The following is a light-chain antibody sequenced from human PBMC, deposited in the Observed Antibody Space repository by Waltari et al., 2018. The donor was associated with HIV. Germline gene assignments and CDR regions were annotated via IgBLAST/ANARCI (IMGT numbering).Light chain of an antibody. J-gene: IGLJ3*02. CDR3: QVWDSISVHWV. V-gene: IGLV3-21*02. CDR1: NIRSKS. Sequence: SYVLTQPPSVSVAPGQTARITCGGDNIRSKSVHWYQQKSGQAPVVVVYDDRDRPSGIPERFSGSNSGNTATLTISGVEVGDEADYYCQVWDSISVHWVFGGGTKLTV. CDR2: DDR.